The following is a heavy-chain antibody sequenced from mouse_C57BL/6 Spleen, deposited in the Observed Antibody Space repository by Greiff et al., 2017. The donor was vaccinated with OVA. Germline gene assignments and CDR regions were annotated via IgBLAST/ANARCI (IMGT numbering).Heavy chain of an antibody. D-gene: IGHD1-1*01. CDR1: GFTFSSYA. J-gene: IGHJ2*01. Sequence: EVKLMESGGGLVKPGGSLKLSCAASGFTFSSYAMSWVRQTPEKRLEWVATISDGGSYTYYPDNVKGRFTISRDNAKNNLYLQMSHLKSEDTAMYYCARDLRYFDYWGQGTTLTVSS. CDR2: ISDGGSYT. V-gene: IGHV5-4*01. CDR3: ARDLRYFDY.